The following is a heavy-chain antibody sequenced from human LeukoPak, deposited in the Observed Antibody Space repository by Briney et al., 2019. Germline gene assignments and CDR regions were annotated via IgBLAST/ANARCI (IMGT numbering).Heavy chain of an antibody. Sequence: PGGSPGLFCAASWFTVSSKYMSWVRQTPGKGLQWVALLYSSGNAYTPYFVQGRFRLSRDDSENTLYLQMDSLRADDTAVYYCATGYCFGSGSDGYLDYWGQGTLASVSS. CDR3: ATGYCFGSGSDGYLDY. J-gene: IGHJ4*02. V-gene: IGHV3-53*01. D-gene: IGHD3-10*01. CDR1: WFTVSSKY. CDR2: LYSSGNA.